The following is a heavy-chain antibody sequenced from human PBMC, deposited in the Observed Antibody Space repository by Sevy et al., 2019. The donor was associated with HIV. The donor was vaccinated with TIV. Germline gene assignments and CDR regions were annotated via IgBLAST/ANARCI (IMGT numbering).Heavy chain of an antibody. CDR2: IIPIFGTA. CDR3: ARVHNDYGDYGGIDY. D-gene: IGHD4-17*01. V-gene: IGHV1-69*13. CDR1: GGTFSSYA. Sequence: ASVKVSCKASGGTFSSYAISWVRQAPGQGLEWMGGIIPIFGTANYAQKFQGRVTITADESTSTAYMGLSSLRSEDTAVYYCARVHNDYGDYGGIDYWGQGTLVTVSS. J-gene: IGHJ4*02.